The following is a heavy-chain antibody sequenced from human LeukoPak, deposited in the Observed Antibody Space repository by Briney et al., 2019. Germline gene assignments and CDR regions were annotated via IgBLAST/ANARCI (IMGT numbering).Heavy chain of an antibody. CDR3: AKDNRHILTGYHLD. Sequence: GGSLRLSCAASGFTFSSYAMSWVHQAPGKGLEWVSAISGSGGSTYYADSVKGRFTISRDNAKNSLYLQMNSLRAEDTALYYCAKDNRHILTGYHLDWGQGTLVTVSS. CDR2: ISGSGGST. D-gene: IGHD3-9*01. J-gene: IGHJ4*02. CDR1: GFTFSSYA. V-gene: IGHV3-23*01.